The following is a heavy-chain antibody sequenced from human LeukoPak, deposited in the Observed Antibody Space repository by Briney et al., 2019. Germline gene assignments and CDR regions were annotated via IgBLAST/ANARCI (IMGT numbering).Heavy chain of an antibody. CDR2: ISYHGSNY. D-gene: IGHD2-2*03. J-gene: IGHJ4*02. Sequence: PGGSLRLSCAASGFSFSSYPMHWVRQAPGKGLEWVALISYHGSNYSYASSVKGRFTISRDNSKNTLYLQMNTLRAEDTAVYYCAREMDIVLVPTAYHFDYWGQGTLVTVSS. V-gene: IGHV3-30-3*01. CDR1: GFSFSSYP. CDR3: AREMDIVLVPTAYHFDY.